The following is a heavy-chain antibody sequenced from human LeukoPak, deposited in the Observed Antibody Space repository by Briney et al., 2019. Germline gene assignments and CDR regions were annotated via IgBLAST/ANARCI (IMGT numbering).Heavy chain of an antibody. Sequence: GASVKVSCKASGCTFSGYYMHWVRQAPGQGLEWMGWIYPNSGATKYAQKFQGRVTMTRDKSISTAYMELSGLRSDDTAVYYCGTLLSNGPFDYWGQGSLVTVSS. V-gene: IGHV1-2*02. CDR2: IYPNSGAT. CDR1: GCTFSGYY. CDR3: GTLLSNGPFDY. J-gene: IGHJ4*02.